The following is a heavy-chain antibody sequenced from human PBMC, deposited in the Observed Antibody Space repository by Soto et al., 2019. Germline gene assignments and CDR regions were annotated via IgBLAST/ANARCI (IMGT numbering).Heavy chain of an antibody. J-gene: IGHJ6*03. D-gene: IGHD2-2*01. V-gene: IGHV4-34*01. Sequence: SETLSLTCAVYGGSFSGYYWSWIRQPPGKGLEWIGEINHSGSTNYNPSLKSRDTISVDTSKNQFSLKLSSVTAADTAVYYCARVEDCSSTSCYEGSYYYYYMDVWGKGTTVTVSS. CDR1: GGSFSGYY. CDR2: INHSGST. CDR3: ARVEDCSSTSCYEGSYYYYYMDV.